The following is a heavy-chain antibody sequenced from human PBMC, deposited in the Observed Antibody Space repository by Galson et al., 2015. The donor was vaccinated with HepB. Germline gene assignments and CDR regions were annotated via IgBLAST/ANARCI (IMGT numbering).Heavy chain of an antibody. D-gene: IGHD3-10*01. CDR1: GFTFSSYA. J-gene: IGHJ3*02. CDR2: ISYDGSNK. CDR3: AKTIRQSGAFDI. V-gene: IGHV3-30-3*02. Sequence: SLRLSCAASGFTFSSYAMHWVRQAPGKGLEWVAVISYDGSNKYYADSVKGRFTISRDNSKNTLYLQMNSLRAEDTAVYYCAKTIRQSGAFDIWGQGTMVTVSS.